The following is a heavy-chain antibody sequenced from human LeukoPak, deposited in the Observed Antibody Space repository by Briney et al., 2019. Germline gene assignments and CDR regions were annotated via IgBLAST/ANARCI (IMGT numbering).Heavy chain of an antibody. D-gene: IGHD3-9*01. CDR3: ATQSTGKVLRYFAY. V-gene: IGHV3-53*01. Sequence: GGSLRLSCAASGLTVSSNYMSWVRQAPGKGLEWVSAIYSGGSTNYADSVKGRFTISRDNSKNTLYLQMNCLRAEDTAVYYCATQSTGKVLRYFAYWGQGTLVTVSS. CDR2: IYSGGST. J-gene: IGHJ4*02. CDR1: GLTVSSNY.